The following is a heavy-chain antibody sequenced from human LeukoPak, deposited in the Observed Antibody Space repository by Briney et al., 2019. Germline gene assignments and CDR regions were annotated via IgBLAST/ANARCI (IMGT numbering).Heavy chain of an antibody. Sequence: SETLSLTCTVSGGSISSSSYYWGWIRQPPGKGLEWIGSIYYSGSTYYNPSLKSRVTISVDTSKNQFSLKLSSVTAADTAVYYCSRVVVPAAIRLYYYMDVWGKGTTVTVSS. D-gene: IGHD2-2*02. CDR1: GGSISSSSYY. V-gene: IGHV4-39*01. CDR3: SRVVVPAAIRLYYYMDV. J-gene: IGHJ6*03. CDR2: IYYSGST.